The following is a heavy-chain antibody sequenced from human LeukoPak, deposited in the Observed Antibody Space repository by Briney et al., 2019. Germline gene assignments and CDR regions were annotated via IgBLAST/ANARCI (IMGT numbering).Heavy chain of an antibody. J-gene: IGHJ4*02. Sequence: GGSLRLSCAASGFTFSSYGMHWVRQAPGKGLEWVAVISYDGSNKYYADSVKGRFTISRDNSKNTLYLQMNSLRAEDTAVYYCARAHCGGDCYTFDYWGQGTLVTVSS. CDR1: GFTFSSYG. CDR3: ARAHCGGDCYTFDY. V-gene: IGHV3-30*03. CDR2: ISYDGSNK. D-gene: IGHD2-21*02.